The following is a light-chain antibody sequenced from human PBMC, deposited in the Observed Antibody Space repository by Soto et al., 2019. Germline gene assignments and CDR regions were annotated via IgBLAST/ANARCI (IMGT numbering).Light chain of an antibody. Sequence: EIVLTQSPATLSLFPGERATLSCRASQSVSIYLAWYQQKPGQAPRLLIYDASNRATGIPARFSGSGSGTDFTLTISSLEPEDFAVYYCQQRSNWPLEITFGQGTRLEIK. V-gene: IGKV3-11*01. J-gene: IGKJ5*01. CDR1: QSVSIY. CDR3: QQRSNWPLEIT. CDR2: DAS.